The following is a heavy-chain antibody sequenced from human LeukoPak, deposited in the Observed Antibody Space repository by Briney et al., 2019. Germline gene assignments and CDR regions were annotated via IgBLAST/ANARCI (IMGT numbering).Heavy chain of an antibody. V-gene: IGHV1-2*04. CDR1: GYTFTGYY. CDR3: ARDPGYCSSTSCYSLPRPPGYGMDV. D-gene: IGHD2-2*01. J-gene: IGHJ6*02. CDR2: INPNSGGT. Sequence: ASVKVSCKASGYTFTGYYMHWVRQAPGQGLEWMGWINPNSGGTNYAQKFQGWVTMTRDTSISTAYMELSRLRSDDTAVYYCARDPGYCSSTSCYSLPRPPGYGMDVWGQGTTVTVSS.